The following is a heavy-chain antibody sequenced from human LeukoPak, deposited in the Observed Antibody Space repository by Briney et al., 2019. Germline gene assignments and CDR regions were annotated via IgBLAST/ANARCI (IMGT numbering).Heavy chain of an antibody. CDR1: GGSFSGYY. CDR3: ARATSSKYCSGGSCYSGYYYYYYYMDV. D-gene: IGHD2-15*01. Sequence: PSETLSLTCAVYGGSFSGYYWSWIRQPPGKGLEWIGEINHSGSTYYNPSLKSRVTISVDTSKNQFSLKLSSVTAADTAVYYCARATSSKYCSGGSCYSGYYYYYYYMDVWGKGTTVTVSS. CDR2: INHSGST. V-gene: IGHV4-34*01. J-gene: IGHJ6*03.